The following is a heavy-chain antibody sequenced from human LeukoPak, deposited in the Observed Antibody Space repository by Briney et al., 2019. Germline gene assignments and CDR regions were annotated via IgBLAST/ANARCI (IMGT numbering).Heavy chain of an antibody. CDR2: IYYRAST. V-gene: IGHV4-59*01. J-gene: IGHJ4*02. Sequence: SETLSLTCTVSGGSISSYYWSWIRQPPGKGLERIWYIYYRASTNYNPYIQSRVTISLVTSTSQFSLKMTCVPGADTAVTYCARSIALGGCYNFDYWGQGTLVTVSS. CDR1: GGSISSYY. D-gene: IGHD6-19*01. CDR3: ARSIALGGCYNFDY.